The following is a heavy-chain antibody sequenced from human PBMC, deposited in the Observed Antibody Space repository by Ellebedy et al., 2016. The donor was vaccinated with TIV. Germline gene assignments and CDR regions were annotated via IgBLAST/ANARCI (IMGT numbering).Heavy chain of an antibody. J-gene: IGHJ3*01. Sequence: GESLKISCAASGLTFSSHAISWVRQAPGKGLEWVSSITESGGNTYYADSVKGRFTISRDNSKDTLYLQMNSLRAEDTAIDYCARDPVGVGPAFDVWGQGTMVTVSS. CDR3: ARDPVGVGPAFDV. V-gene: IGHV3-23*01. CDR1: GLTFSSHA. D-gene: IGHD4-23*01. CDR2: ITESGGNT.